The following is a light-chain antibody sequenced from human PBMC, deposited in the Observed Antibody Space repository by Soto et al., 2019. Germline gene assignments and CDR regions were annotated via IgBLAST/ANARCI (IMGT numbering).Light chain of an antibody. CDR1: QSVSNY. CDR2: DAS. CDR3: QQRSDWPPIT. Sequence: EIILTQSPATLSLSQGERATLSCRASQSVSNYLAWYQQKPGQAPTLLIYDASNRATAIPAMFSGSGSGTDFTLTISNLEPEDFAVYYCQQRSDWPPITFGQGTLLEIK. J-gene: IGKJ5*01. V-gene: IGKV3-11*01.